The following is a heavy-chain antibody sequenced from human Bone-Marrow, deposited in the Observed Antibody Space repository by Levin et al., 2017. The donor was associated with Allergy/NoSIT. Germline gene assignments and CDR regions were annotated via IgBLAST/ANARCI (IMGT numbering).Heavy chain of an antibody. D-gene: IGHD6-6*01. J-gene: IGHJ6*02. CDR1: GFTFSSSG. CDR3: INGAAQRHYYDGMDV. Sequence: SGGSLRLSCAASGFTFSSSGMHWVRQAPGKGLEWVAVISYDGSNYYYADSAKGRFTISRANSKNTLYPQMNSLRAEDTAVYYCINGAAQRHYYDGMDVWGQGTTVTVSS. CDR2: ISYDGSNY. V-gene: IGHV3-30*03.